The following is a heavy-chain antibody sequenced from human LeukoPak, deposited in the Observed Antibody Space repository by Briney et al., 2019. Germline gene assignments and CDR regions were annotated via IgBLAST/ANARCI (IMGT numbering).Heavy chain of an antibody. D-gene: IGHD3-22*01. Sequence: GSLRLSCAASGFTFSSYATHWVRQAPGKGLEWVAVISYDGSNKYYADSVKGRFTISRDNSKNTLYLQMNSLRAEDTAVYYCAREGYYYDSSGYDDYWGQGTLVTVSS. J-gene: IGHJ4*02. CDR1: GFTFSSYA. CDR2: ISYDGSNK. V-gene: IGHV3-30*04. CDR3: AREGYYYDSSGYDDY.